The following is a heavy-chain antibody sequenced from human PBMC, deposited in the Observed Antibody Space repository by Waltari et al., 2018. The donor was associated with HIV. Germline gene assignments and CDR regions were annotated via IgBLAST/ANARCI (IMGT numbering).Heavy chain of an antibody. CDR3: ARRRWATVGAATVYWLDP. J-gene: IGHJ5*02. CDR1: GGSIRSSSFY. D-gene: IGHD1-26*01. V-gene: IGHV4-39*01. Sequence: QLQLQESGPGQVKPSEPLSLTCRVPGGSIRSSSFYWAWIRPPPGTGLEWIGSIDNSGTTYYNPSLKTRVTISVDTSKNQFSLKLTSVTVADTAVYYCARRRWATVGAATVYWLDPWGQGTLVTVSS. CDR2: IDNSGTT.